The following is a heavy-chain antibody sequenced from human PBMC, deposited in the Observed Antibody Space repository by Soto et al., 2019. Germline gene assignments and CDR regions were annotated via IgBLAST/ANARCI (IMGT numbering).Heavy chain of an antibody. D-gene: IGHD6-6*01. V-gene: IGHV1-2*04. CDR2: INPNSGGT. Sequence: ASVKVSCKASGYTFTGYYMHWVRQAPGQGLEWMGWINPNSGGTNYAQKFQGWVTMTRDTSISTAYMELSRLRSDDTAVYYCARDSSSSGYYFDYWGQGTLVTVSS. CDR1: GYTFTGYY. J-gene: IGHJ4*02. CDR3: ARDSSSSGYYFDY.